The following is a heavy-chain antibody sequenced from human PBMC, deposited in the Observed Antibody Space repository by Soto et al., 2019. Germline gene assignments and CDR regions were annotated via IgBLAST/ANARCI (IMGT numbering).Heavy chain of an antibody. CDR2: TTGSGGTA. D-gene: IGHD5-12*01. Sequence: EVQLLESGGGVVQPGGSLRLSCAASILNFYIYALSRVRQAPRKGLEWVSATTGSGGTAYYAGSVKGRFTISRDNSKNTLYLQMDSLRAEDTAVYYCAKHSGYDHYYGMDVWGQGTTVTVSS. CDR1: ILNFYIYA. CDR3: AKHSGYDHYYGMDV. V-gene: IGHV3-23*01. J-gene: IGHJ6*02.